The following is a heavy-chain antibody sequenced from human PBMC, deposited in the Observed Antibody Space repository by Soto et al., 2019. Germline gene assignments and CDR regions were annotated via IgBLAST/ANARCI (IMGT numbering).Heavy chain of an antibody. Sequence: GESLKISGKGSGYSFTSYWIGWVRQMPGKGLEWMGIIYPGDSDTRYSPSFQGQVTISADKSISTAYLQWSSLKASDTAMYYCASYVVGTMIVVNNWFDTWGQGTLVTVAS. J-gene: IGHJ5*02. D-gene: IGHD3-22*01. V-gene: IGHV5-51*01. CDR2: IYPGDSDT. CDR1: GYSFTSYW. CDR3: ASYVVGTMIVVNNWFDT.